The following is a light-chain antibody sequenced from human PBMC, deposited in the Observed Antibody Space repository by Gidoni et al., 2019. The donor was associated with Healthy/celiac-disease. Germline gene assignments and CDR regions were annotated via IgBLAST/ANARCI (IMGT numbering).Light chain of an antibody. CDR1: QSVSSY. Sequence: EIQLTQSPATLSLSPGERATLSCRASQSVSSYLAWYQQQPDQAPSPLIYDPTNRATGIPARFSGSGSGTDFTLTISSLEPEDFAVYYCQQRSNWPPYTFGQGTKLEIK. J-gene: IGKJ2*01. CDR3: QQRSNWPPYT. V-gene: IGKV3-11*01. CDR2: DPT.